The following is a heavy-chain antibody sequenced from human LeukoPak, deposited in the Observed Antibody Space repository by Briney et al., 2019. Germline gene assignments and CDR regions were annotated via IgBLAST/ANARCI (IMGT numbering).Heavy chain of an antibody. CDR1: GYTFTGYY. V-gene: IGHV1-2*02. CDR3: ARGRERYCSSTSCYVFDY. D-gene: IGHD2-2*01. CDR2: IIPNSGGT. J-gene: IGHJ4*02. Sequence: ASVKVSCKASGYTFTGYYMHWVRQAPGQGLEWMGWIIPNSGGTNYAQKFQGRVTMTRDTSISTAYMELSRLRSDDTAVYYCARGRERYCSSTSCYVFDYWGQGTLVTVSS.